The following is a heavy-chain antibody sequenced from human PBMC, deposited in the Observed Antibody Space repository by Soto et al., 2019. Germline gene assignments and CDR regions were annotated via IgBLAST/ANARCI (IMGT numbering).Heavy chain of an antibody. V-gene: IGHV1-24*01. CDR2: FDPEDGET. CDR3: ATLNIAAAAYYYYGMDV. CDR1: GYTLTELS. D-gene: IGHD6-13*01. Sequence: GASGKVSCKVSGYTLTELSMHWVRPAPAKGLEWMGGFDPEDGETIYAQKFQGRVTMTEDTSTDTAYMELSSLRSEDTAVYYCATLNIAAAAYYYYGMDVWGQGTTVTVSS. J-gene: IGHJ6*02.